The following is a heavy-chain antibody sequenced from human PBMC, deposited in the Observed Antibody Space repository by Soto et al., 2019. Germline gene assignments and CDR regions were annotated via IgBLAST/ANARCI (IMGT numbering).Heavy chain of an antibody. CDR1: GFTVSSNY. CDR2: IYSGGST. J-gene: IGHJ4*02. D-gene: IGHD3-22*01. CDR3: ARGEYYYDRFSDY. V-gene: IGHV3-53*01. Sequence: GGSLRLSCAASGFTVSSNYMSWVRQAPGKGLEWVSVIYSGGSTYYADSVKGRFTISRDNSKNTLYLQMNSLRAEDTAVYYCARGEYYYDRFSDYWGQGTLVTVSS.